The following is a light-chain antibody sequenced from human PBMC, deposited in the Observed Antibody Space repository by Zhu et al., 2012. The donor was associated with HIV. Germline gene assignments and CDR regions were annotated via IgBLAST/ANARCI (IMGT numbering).Light chain of an antibody. CDR3: QQYSDWPLT. Sequence: EIVMTQSPATLSVSPGETATLSCRASHSVSSTLAWYQQKPGQAPRLLIYGAFTRATGIPARFSGRGSGTEFTLTISSLQSEDFAVYYCQQYSDWPLTFGGGTRGGDQ. V-gene: IGKV3-15*01. CDR2: GAF. J-gene: IGKJ4*01. CDR1: HSVSST.